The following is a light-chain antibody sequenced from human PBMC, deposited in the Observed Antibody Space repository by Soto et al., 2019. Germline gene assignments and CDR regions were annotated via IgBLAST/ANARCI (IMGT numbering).Light chain of an antibody. CDR1: ESINRH. CDR3: QQSYSTLSIT. CDR2: AAS. J-gene: IGKJ5*01. Sequence: DIQMTQSPSSLSTSVGDRVTITCRASESINRHLNWYQQKPGKAPKLLIYAASSLQNGVPSRFSGSGSGTDFTLTISNLQPEDFATYYCQQSYSTLSITFGQGTRLEIK. V-gene: IGKV1-39*01.